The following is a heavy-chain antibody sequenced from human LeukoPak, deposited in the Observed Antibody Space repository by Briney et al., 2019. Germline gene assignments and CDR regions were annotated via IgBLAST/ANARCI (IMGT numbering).Heavy chain of an antibody. D-gene: IGHD5-18*01. V-gene: IGHV1-8*01. CDR1: GYTFTSYD. J-gene: IGHJ6*02. CDR2: MNPNSGNT. CDR3: NTRRIGYSYGYGMDV. Sequence: ASVKVSCKASGYTFTSYDINWVRQATGQGLEWMGWMNPNSGNTGYAQKFQGGVTMTRNTSISTAYMELSSLRSEDTAVYYCNTRRIGYSYGYGMDVWGQGTTVTVSS.